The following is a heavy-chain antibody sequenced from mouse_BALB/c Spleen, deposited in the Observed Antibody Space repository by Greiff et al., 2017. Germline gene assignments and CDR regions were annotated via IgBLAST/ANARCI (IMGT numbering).Heavy chain of an antibody. V-gene: IGHV2-6-4*01. CDR2: IWGGGST. D-gene: IGHD2-4*01. CDR3: ARNFYYDYDEGFAY. CDR1: GFSLTSYD. Sequence: QVQLKQSGPGLVAPSQSLSITCTVSGFSLTSYDISWVRQPPGKGLEWLGMIWGGGSTDYNSALKSRLSISKDNSKSQVFLKMNSLQTDDTAMYYGARNFYYDYDEGFAYWGQGTLVTVSA. J-gene: IGHJ3*01.